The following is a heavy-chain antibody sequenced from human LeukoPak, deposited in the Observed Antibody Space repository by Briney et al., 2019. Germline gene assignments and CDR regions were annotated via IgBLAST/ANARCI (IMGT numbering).Heavy chain of an antibody. CDR1: GFTFSSYA. J-gene: IGHJ3*02. V-gene: IGHV3-23*01. D-gene: IGHD4-17*01. CDR2: ISPSGGNT. Sequence: PGGSLRLSCAASGFTFSSYAMSWVRQAPGKGLEWVSAISPSGGNTYYADSVKGRFTISRDNSKNTLSLQMNSLRAEDTAVYYCARETTVTFPDAFDTWGQGTMVTVSS. CDR3: ARETTVTFPDAFDT.